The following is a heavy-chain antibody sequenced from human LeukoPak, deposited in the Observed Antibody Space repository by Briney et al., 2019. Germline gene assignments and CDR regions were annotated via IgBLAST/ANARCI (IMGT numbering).Heavy chain of an antibody. J-gene: IGHJ6*03. CDR3: ARVHYYGSGSKYYYYYYMDV. CDR1: GYSFTSYG. D-gene: IGHD3-10*01. Sequence: GESLKISCKGSGYSFTSYGISWVRQAPGQGLEWMGWISAYNGNTNYAQKLQGRVTMTTDTSTSTAYMELRSLRSDDTAVYYCARVHYYGSGSKYYYYYYMDVWGKGTTVTISS. V-gene: IGHV1-18*01. CDR2: ISAYNGNT.